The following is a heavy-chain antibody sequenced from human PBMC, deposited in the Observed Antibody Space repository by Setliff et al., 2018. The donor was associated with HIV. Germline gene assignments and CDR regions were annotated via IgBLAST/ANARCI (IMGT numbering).Heavy chain of an antibody. J-gene: IGHJ3*01. CDR1: GFTFSSYD. Sequence: GGSLRLSCAASGFTFSSYDMHWVRQAIGEGLEWVSAIGTAGEKYYPGSVKGRFTISRENAKNTLYIQMNSLRVEDTAVYYCARWTFLDYGVSSGDAFDFWGQGTMVTVSS. CDR2: IGTAGEK. D-gene: IGHD4-17*01. CDR3: ARWTFLDYGVSSGDAFDF. V-gene: IGHV3-13*01.